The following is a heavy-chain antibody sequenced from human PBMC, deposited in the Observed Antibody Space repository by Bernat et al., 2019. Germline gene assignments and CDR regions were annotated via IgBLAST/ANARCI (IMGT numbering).Heavy chain of an antibody. CDR2: ISDSAGGT. J-gene: IGHJ3*02. CDR3: AKDPNGDYLGAFDN. Sequence: EVQLLESGGGLVQPGGSLRLSCAASGITLRNYGMTWVRQAPGKGLEWVSAISDSAGGTYYADSVKGRFTISRDDSKNTLYLQMNSLRAEDTAIYYCAKDPNGDYLGAFDNWGQGTMVTVSS. V-gene: IGHV3-23*01. CDR1: GITLRNYG. D-gene: IGHD4-17*01.